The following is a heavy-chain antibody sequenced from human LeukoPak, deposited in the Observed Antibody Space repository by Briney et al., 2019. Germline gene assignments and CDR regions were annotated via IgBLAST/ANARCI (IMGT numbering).Heavy chain of an antibody. CDR1: GYTFTGYY. D-gene: IGHD6-6*01. CDR3: ARDRRQLVPSENDY. J-gene: IGHJ4*02. CDR2: INPNSGGT. V-gene: IGHV1-2*02. Sequence: ASVKVSRKASGYTFTGYYMHWVRQAPGQGLEWMGWINPNSGGTNYAQKFQGRVTMTRDTSISTAYMELSRLRSDDTAVYYCARDRRQLVPSENDYWGQGTLVTVSS.